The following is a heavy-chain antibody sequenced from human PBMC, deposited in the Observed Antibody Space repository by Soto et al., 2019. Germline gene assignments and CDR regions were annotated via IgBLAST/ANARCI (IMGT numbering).Heavy chain of an antibody. CDR3: ARGGGGRWYSGDY. J-gene: IGHJ4*02. CDR2: MNPNSGDT. Sequence: QVQLVQSGAEVKKPGASVKVSCKASGYTFNNYHIHWVRQATGQGLEWMGWMNPNSGDTGYAQKFQGRVTMTRATSITAGYREECGLSFGGRAVYYCARGGGGRWYSGDYWGQGTLVTVSS. CDR1: GYTFNNYH. V-gene: IGHV1-8*01. D-gene: IGHD6-13*01.